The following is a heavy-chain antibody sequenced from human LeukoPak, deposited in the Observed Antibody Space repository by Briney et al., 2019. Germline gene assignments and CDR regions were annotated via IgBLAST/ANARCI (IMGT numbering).Heavy chain of an antibody. J-gene: IGHJ4*02. CDR2: IKQEGSEK. Sequence: GGSLRLSCAASGFTFSSYWMSWVRQAPGKGLEWVANIKQEGSEKYYVDSVKGRFTISRDNAKNSLYLQMNSLRAEDTAVYYCARGSSGWYFDGYFDYWGQGTLVTVSS. V-gene: IGHV3-7*04. CDR1: GFTFSSYW. CDR3: ARGSSGWYFDGYFDY. D-gene: IGHD6-19*01.